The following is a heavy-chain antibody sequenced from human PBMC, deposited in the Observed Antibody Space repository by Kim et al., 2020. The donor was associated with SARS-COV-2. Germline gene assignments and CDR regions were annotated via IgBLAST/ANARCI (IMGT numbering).Heavy chain of an antibody. Sequence: GGSLRLSCAASGFTFSSYSMNWVRQAPGKGLEWVSSISSSSSYIYYADSVKGRFTISRDNAKNSLYLQMNSLRAEDTAVYYCARGRFVNYDSSALFVTDWFDPWGQGTLVTVSS. D-gene: IGHD3-22*01. J-gene: IGHJ5*02. CDR2: ISSSSSYI. V-gene: IGHV3-21*01. CDR3: ARGRFVNYDSSALFVTDWFDP. CDR1: GFTFSSYS.